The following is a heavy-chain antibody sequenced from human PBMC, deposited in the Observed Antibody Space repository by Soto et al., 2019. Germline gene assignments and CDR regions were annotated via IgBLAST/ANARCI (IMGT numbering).Heavy chain of an antibody. CDR2: IYTDGSRT. CDR1: GFTFSDYW. Sequence: EVQLVESGGGLVQPGGSLRLSCAVSGFTFSDYWMHWVRQAPGKGLVWVSRIYTDGSRTNYADSVKGRFTISRDNAENTLYLQMNSLRAEETAVYYCARGVRGSYGLDIWGQGTMVTDSS. D-gene: IGHD4-17*01. V-gene: IGHV3-74*01. CDR3: ARGVRGSYGLDI. J-gene: IGHJ3*02.